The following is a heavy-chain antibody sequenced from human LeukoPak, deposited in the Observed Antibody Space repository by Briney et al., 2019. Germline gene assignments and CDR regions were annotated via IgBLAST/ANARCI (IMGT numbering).Heavy chain of an antibody. J-gene: IGHJ6*02. V-gene: IGHV1-2*02. CDR3: AAPDGYYYYGMDV. Sequence: GASVKVSCKASGYTFTGYYMHWVRQAPRQGLEWMGWINPNSGGTNYAQKFQGRVTMTRDTSISTAYMELSRLRSDDTAVYYCAAPDGYYYYGMDVWGQGTTVTVSS. CDR2: INPNSGGT. CDR1: GYTFTGYY.